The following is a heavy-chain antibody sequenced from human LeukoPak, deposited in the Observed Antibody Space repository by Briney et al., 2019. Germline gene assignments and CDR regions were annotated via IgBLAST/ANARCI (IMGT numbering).Heavy chain of an antibody. V-gene: IGHV3-7*01. CDR2: IKQDGSEK. CDR1: GFTVSSNY. J-gene: IGHJ4*02. CDR3: ARAGQEWFGELGFDQ. Sequence: GGSLRLSCAASGFTVSSNYMSWVRQAPGKGLEWVANIKQDGSEKNYVESVKGRFTISRDNAKNSLYLQTNRLRAEDTAVYYCARAGQEWFGELGFDQWGQGTLVIVSS. D-gene: IGHD3-10*01.